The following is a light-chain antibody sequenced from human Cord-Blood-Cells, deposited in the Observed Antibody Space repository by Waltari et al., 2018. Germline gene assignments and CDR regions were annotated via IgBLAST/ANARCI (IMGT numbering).Light chain of an antibody. Sequence: QSALTQPASVSGSPGQSITISCTGTRSDVGGYNYVSWYQQHPGKAPKLMIYDVSNRPSGVSNRFSGSNSGNTASLTISGLQAEDEADYYCSSYTSSSTYVFGTGTKVTVL. CDR3: SSYTSSSTYV. CDR1: RSDVGGYNY. V-gene: IGLV2-14*01. J-gene: IGLJ1*01. CDR2: DVS.